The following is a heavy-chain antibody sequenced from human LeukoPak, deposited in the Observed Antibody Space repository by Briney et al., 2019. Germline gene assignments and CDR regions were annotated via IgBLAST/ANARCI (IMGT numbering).Heavy chain of an antibody. CDR2: IYYSGST. V-gene: IGHV4-39*01. J-gene: IGHJ4*02. D-gene: IGHD5-12*01. CDR1: GGSISSSSYY. CDR3: ARQEGGYSGYDSIFDY. Sequence: PSETLSLTCTVSGGSISSSSYYWGWIRQPPGKGLEWIGSIYYSGSTYYNPSLKSRVTISVDTSKNQFSLKLSSVTAADTAVYYCARQEGGYSGYDSIFDYWGQGTLVTVSS.